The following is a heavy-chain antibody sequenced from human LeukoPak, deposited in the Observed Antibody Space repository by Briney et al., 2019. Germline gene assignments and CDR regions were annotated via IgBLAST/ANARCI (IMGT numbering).Heavy chain of an antibody. CDR3: ARSRGSSWLFDY. Sequence: GGSLRLSCAASGFTFSSYSMNWVRQAPGKGLEWVSSISSSSSYIYYADSVKGRFTISRDNAKNSLYLQMNSLRAEGTAVYYCARSRGSSWLFDYWGQGTLVTVSS. CDR1: GFTFSSYS. V-gene: IGHV3-21*01. CDR2: ISSSSSYI. J-gene: IGHJ4*02. D-gene: IGHD6-13*01.